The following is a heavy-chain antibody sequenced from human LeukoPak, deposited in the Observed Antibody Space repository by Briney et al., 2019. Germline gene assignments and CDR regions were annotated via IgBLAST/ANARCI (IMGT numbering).Heavy chain of an antibody. CDR3: AGSLGYSSSWPIYYYYYYMDV. V-gene: IGHV3-23*01. CDR2: ISGSGGST. D-gene: IGHD6-13*01. CDR1: GFTFSSYA. J-gene: IGHJ6*03. Sequence: GGSLRLSCAASGFTFSSYAMSWVRQAPGKGLEGVSAISGSGGSTYYADSVKGRFTISRDNSKNTLYLQMNSLRAEDTAVYYCAGSLGYSSSWPIYYYYYYMDVWGKGTTVTVSS.